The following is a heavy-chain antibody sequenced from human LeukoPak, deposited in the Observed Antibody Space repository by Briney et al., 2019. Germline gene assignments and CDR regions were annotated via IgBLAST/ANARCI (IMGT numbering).Heavy chain of an antibody. Sequence: AASVKVSCKASGYTFISKGIHWVCQAPGQRLEWMAWINTDNSNTKRSQTLLGRVTITRDTSATTAYMELSSLRFEDTAVYYCARSTGPGGYFDFWGQGTLVTVSS. CDR2: INTDNSNT. CDR3: ARSTGPGGYFDF. CDR1: GYTFISKG. V-gene: IGHV1-3*04. D-gene: IGHD3-16*01. J-gene: IGHJ4*02.